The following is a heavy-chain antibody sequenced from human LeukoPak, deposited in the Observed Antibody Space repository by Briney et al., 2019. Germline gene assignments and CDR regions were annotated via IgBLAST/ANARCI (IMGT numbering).Heavy chain of an antibody. CDR3: AKDDTSYYYVMDV. V-gene: IGHV3-30*18. CDR1: GFTFSTYG. Sequence: GGSLRLSCAASGFTFSTYGMHWVRQAPGKGPDWVAVISHDGSNKYYADSVKGRFSISRDNSKNTLYLQMNSLRVEDTAVYYCAKDDTSYYYVMDVWGQGTTVTVS. J-gene: IGHJ6*02. D-gene: IGHD2-2*02. CDR2: ISHDGSNK.